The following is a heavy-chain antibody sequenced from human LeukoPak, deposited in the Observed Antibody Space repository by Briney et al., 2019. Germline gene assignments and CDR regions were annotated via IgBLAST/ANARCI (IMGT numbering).Heavy chain of an antibody. CDR3: ARSAVAGTTGDAFDI. D-gene: IGHD6-19*01. CDR1: GYTFTSYG. CDR2: ISAYNGNT. Sequence: ASVKVSRKASGYTFTSYGISRVRQAPGQGLEWMGWISAYNGNTNYAQKLQGRVTMTTDTSTSTAYMELRSLRSDDTAVYYCARSAVAGTTGDAFDIWGQGTMVTVSS. J-gene: IGHJ3*02. V-gene: IGHV1-18*01.